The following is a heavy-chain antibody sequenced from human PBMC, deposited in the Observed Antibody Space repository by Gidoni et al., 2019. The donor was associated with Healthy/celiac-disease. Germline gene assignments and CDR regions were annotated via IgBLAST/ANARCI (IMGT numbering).Heavy chain of an antibody. Sequence: QVTLKESGPVLVKPTETLTLTCTVSGSSLSNARMGVSWIRQPPGKALEWLAHIFSNDEKSYSTSLKSRLTISKDTSKSQVVLTMTNMDPVDTATYYCARTYYDYVWGSYNHDYWGQGTLVTVSS. CDR3: ARTYYDYVWGSYNHDY. D-gene: IGHD3-16*01. CDR2: IFSNDEK. J-gene: IGHJ4*02. CDR1: GSSLSNARMG. V-gene: IGHV2-26*01.